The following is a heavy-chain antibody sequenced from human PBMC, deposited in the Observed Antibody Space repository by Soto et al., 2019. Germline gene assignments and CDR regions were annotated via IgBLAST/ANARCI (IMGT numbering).Heavy chain of an antibody. CDR3: AARHFWSRPWTDRRLDY. CDR1: GDSINRSHW. V-gene: IGHV4-4*02. D-gene: IGHD3-3*02. J-gene: IGHJ4*02. CDR2: ISHSGST. Sequence: QVQLQESGPGLVQPSGTPCLTCAVSGDSINRSHWWNWVRPPPEKGLEWIGQISHSGSTTYNPSLTSRVTISVDKSKNHFSLKLTSVTAADTAVYYCAARHFWSRPWTDRRLDYWGQGTLVTVSS.